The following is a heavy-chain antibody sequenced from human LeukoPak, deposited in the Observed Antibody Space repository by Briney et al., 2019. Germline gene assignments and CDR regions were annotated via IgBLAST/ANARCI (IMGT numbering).Heavy chain of an antibody. Sequence: TSETLSLTCTVSGGSISSSSYYWGWIRQPPGKGLEWIGNIYHSGSPYYNPSLKSRFTISVDTSKNQFSLRLSSVTAADTAVYYCARGGGYCSSTSCPINYWGQGTLVTVSS. CDR3: ARGGGYCSSTSCPINY. V-gene: IGHV4-39*01. CDR2: IYHSGSP. D-gene: IGHD2-2*01. CDR1: GGSISSSSYY. J-gene: IGHJ4*02.